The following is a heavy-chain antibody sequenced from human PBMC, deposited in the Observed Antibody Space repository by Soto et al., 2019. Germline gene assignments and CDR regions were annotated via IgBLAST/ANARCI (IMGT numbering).Heavy chain of an antibody. CDR2: ISGSGGST. J-gene: IGHJ1*01. Sequence: GGSLRLSCAASGFTFSSYAMSWVRQAPGKGLEWVSAISGSGGSTYYADSVKGRLTISRDNSKNTLYLQMNSLRAEDTAVYYCAKEGVDDSSGWRDEYFQHWGQGTLVTVSS. CDR3: AKEGVDDSSGWRDEYFQH. V-gene: IGHV3-23*01. CDR1: GFTFSSYA. D-gene: IGHD3-22*01.